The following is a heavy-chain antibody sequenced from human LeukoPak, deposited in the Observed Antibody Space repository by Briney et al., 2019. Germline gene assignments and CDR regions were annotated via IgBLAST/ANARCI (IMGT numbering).Heavy chain of an antibody. CDR3: AGPMGPAAIFGFDY. Sequence: GGSLRLSCAASGFTFSSYWMSWVRQAPGKGLEWVANIKQDGSEKYYVDSVKGRFTISRDNAKNSLYLQMNSLGAEDTAVYYCAGPMGPAAIFGFDYWGQGTLVTVSS. CDR1: GFTFSSYW. D-gene: IGHD2-2*01. J-gene: IGHJ4*02. CDR2: IKQDGSEK. V-gene: IGHV3-7*01.